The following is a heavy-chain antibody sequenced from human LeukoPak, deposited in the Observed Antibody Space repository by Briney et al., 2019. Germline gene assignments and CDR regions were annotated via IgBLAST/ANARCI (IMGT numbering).Heavy chain of an antibody. CDR3: ARGPQLSFRFTYYYDSSGYSVDY. D-gene: IGHD3-22*01. CDR1: GYTFTSYG. CDR2: ISAYNGNT. Sequence: ASVKVSCKASGYTFTSYGISWVRQAPGQGLEWMGWISAYNGNTNYAQKLQGRVTMTTDTSTSTAYMELRSLRSDDTAVYYCARGPQLSFRFTYYYDSSGYSVDYWGQGTLVTVSS. V-gene: IGHV1-18*01. J-gene: IGHJ4*02.